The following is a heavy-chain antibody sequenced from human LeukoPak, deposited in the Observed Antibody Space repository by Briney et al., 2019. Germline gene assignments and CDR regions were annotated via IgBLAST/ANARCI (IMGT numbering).Heavy chain of an antibody. CDR3: ARSFYYDSSGYYQKFDY. V-gene: IGHV3-23*01. J-gene: IGHJ4*02. CDR2: ISGSGGST. CDR1: GFTFSSYA. Sequence: GGSLRLSCAASGFTFSSYAMSWVRQAPGKGLEWVSAISGSGGSTYYADSVKGRFTISRDNSKNTLYLQMNSLRGEDTAVYFCARSFYYDSSGYYQKFDYWGQGTLVTVSS. D-gene: IGHD3-22*01.